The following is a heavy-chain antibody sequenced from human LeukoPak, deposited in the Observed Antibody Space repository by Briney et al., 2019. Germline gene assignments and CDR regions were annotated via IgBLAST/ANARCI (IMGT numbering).Heavy chain of an antibody. J-gene: IGHJ6*03. CDR3: ARSYQLLFLVDYYYMDV. V-gene: IGHV1-69*13. CDR1: GGTFSSYA. Sequence: SVKVSCKASGGTFSSYAISWVRQAPGQGLEWMGGIIPIFGTANYAQKFQGRVTITADESTSTAYMELSSLRSEDTAVYYCARSYQLLFLVDYYYMDVWGKGTTVTVSS. D-gene: IGHD2-2*01. CDR2: IIPIFGTA.